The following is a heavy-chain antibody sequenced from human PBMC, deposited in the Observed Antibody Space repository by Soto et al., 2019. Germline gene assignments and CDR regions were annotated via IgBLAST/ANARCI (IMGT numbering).Heavy chain of an antibody. CDR2: IFYSGLT. Sequence: SETLSLTCSVSGCSVSSSDYYWAWIRQPPGKGLEWIGSIFYSGLTYYNPSLKSRVTLSVDTSKNHFSVRLNSVTAAETAVYYCAPLTVSLSGPYGIHVWGQGTTVTVSS. J-gene: IGHJ6*02. D-gene: IGHD2-15*01. CDR3: APLTVSLSGPYGIHV. V-gene: IGHV4-39*01. CDR1: GCSVSSSDYY.